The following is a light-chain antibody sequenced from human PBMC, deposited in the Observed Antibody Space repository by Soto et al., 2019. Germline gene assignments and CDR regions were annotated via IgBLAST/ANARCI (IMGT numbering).Light chain of an antibody. J-gene: IGKJ4*01. Sequence: DIRVTQSPSSLSASLGDRVTITCRANQAIGDYLAWFQQQPGKVPKLLIYAASAFQSGFPSRFSGSGSGTDFNLTISSLQDEHIAPYCGQKYNSSPLTFGEGNKVES. V-gene: IGKV1-27*01. CDR3: QKYNSSPLT. CDR2: AAS. CDR1: QAIGDY.